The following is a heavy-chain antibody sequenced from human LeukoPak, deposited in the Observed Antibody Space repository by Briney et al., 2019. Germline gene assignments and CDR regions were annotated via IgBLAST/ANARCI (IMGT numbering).Heavy chain of an antibody. J-gene: IGHJ4*02. D-gene: IGHD3-3*01. CDR2: ISGSGGST. CDR1: GFTFSSYA. CDR3: AKERLGSITIFGMAFDY. V-gene: IGHV3-23*01. Sequence: GGSLRLSCAASGFTFSSYAMSWVRQAPGKGLVWVSAISGSGGSTYYADSVKGRFTISRDNSKNTLYLQMNSLRAEDTAVYYCAKERLGSITIFGMAFDYWGQGTLVTVSS.